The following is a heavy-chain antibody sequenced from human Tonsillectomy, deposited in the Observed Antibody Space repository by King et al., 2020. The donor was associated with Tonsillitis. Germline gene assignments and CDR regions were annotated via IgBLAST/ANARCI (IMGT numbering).Heavy chain of an antibody. CDR3: ARGNIAPPSLNYFDY. CDR1: GYTFTSNA. Sequence: QLVQSGAEVKKPGASVKVSCKASGYTFTSNALNWVRQARGQRLEWMGSISADNGDTRYSQKFQGRVTITRDTSAGTAYMELSSLRSEDTAVYYCARGNIAPPSLNYFDYWGQGTLVTVSS. D-gene: IGHD6-13*01. J-gene: IGHJ4*02. V-gene: IGHV1-3*01. CDR2: ISADNGDT.